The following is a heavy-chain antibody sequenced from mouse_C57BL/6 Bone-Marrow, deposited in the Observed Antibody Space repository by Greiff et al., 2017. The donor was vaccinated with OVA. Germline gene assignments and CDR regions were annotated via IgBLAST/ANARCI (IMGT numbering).Heavy chain of an antibody. Sequence: QVQLQQPGAELVKPGASVKLSCKASGYTFTSYWMHWVKQRPGQGLEWIGMINPNSGSTNYNEKFKGKATLTVDKSSSTAYMQLSSLTSEDSAVDYCARGVITTDEFDYWGRGTALTVSA. D-gene: IGHD1-1*01. CDR1: GYTFTSYW. J-gene: IGHJ2*01. V-gene: IGHV1-64*01. CDR2: INPNSGST. CDR3: ARGVITTDEFDY.